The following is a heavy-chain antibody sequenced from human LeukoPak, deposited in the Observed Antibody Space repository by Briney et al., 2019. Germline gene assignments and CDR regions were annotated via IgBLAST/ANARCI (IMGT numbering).Heavy chain of an antibody. CDR1: GGSFSGYY. CDR2: INHSGST. CDR3: ARDLADSSGWYGDY. J-gene: IGHJ4*02. D-gene: IGHD6-19*01. V-gene: IGHV4-34*01. Sequence: KPSEPLSLTCAVYGGSFSGYYWSWIPKPPGKGLEWSGEINHSGSTNYNPSLKSRVALSVDTSKNQFSLKLTSVTAADTAVYYCARDLADSSGWYGDYWGQGTLVTVSS.